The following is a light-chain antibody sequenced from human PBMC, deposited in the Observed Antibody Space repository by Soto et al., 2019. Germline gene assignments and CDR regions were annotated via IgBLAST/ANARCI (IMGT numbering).Light chain of an antibody. CDR2: EVS. V-gene: IGLV2-23*02. J-gene: IGLJ1*01. CDR3: CSYAASSTYV. CDR1: SSDVGSYNL. Sequence: QSALAQPASVSGSPGQSITISCTGTSSDVGSYNLVSWYQQHPGKAPKLMIYEVSKRPSGVSNRFSGSKSGNTASLTISGLQVEDDADYYCCSYAASSTYVFGTGTNVTVL.